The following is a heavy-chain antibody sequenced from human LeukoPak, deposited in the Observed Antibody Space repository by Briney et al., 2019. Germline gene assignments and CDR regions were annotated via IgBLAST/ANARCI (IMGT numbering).Heavy chain of an antibody. CDR1: GGSISSYY. CDR3: ARHYGDYVGYDY. Sequence: SETLSLTCTVSGGSISSYYWSWIRQPPGKGLEWIGYIYYSGSTNYNPSLKSRVTISVDTSKNQFSLKLSSVTAADTAVYYCARHYGDYVGYDYWGQGTLVTVS. D-gene: IGHD4-17*01. J-gene: IGHJ4*02. V-gene: IGHV4-59*01. CDR2: IYYSGST.